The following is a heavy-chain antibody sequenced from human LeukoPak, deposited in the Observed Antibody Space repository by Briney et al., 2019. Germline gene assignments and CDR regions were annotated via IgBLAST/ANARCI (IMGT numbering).Heavy chain of an antibody. CDR3: ARVWGDYNNYQAPKFYFDY. CDR2: IYVSGST. CDR1: SGSISIGGYY. Sequence: SETLSLTCSVSSGSISIGGYYWSWIRQHPGKGLEYIGYIYVSGSTYYNPSLKSRLTMSIDTSESEFSLKLSSVTVADTAVYYCARVWGDYNNYQAPKFYFDYWGQGILVTVSS. J-gene: IGHJ4*02. V-gene: IGHV4-31*03. D-gene: IGHD4-11*01.